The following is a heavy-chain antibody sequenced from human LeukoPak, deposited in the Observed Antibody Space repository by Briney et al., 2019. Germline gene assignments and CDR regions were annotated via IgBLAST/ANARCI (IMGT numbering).Heavy chain of an antibody. CDR1: GGSISSYY. D-gene: IGHD1-26*01. V-gene: IGHV4-59*12. J-gene: IGHJ5*02. CDR2: IYHSGST. Sequence: SETLSLTCTVSGGSISSYYWSWIRQPPGKGLEWIGYIYHSGSTYYNPSLKSRVTISVDRSKNQFSLKLSSVTAADTAVYYCARQNKWWFDPWGQGTLVTVSS. CDR3: ARQNKWWFDP.